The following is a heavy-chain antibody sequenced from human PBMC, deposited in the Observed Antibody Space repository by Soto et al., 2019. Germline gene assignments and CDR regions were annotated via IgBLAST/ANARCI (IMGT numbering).Heavy chain of an antibody. V-gene: IGHV4-4*07. J-gene: IGHJ5*02. CDR1: GGSISSYY. CDR2: IYTSGST. D-gene: IGHD3-3*01. CDR3: ARSLQFRSGYSMKGNWFDP. Sequence: SETLSLTCTVSGGSISSYYWSWIRQPAGKGLEWIGRIYTSGSTNYNPSLKSRVTMSVDTSKNQFSLKLSSVTAADTAVYYCARSLQFRSGYSMKGNWFDPWGQGTLVTVSS.